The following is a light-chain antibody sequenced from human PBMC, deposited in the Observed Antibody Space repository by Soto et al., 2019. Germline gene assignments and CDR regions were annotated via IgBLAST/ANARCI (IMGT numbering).Light chain of an antibody. V-gene: IGKV1-5*01. CDR1: QSISSW. Sequence: DIQMTQSPSTLSASVGDRVTITCRASQSISSWLAWYQQNPGKAPKLLVYAASSLESGVPSRFSGSGSGTEFTLTISSLQPDDFATYYCQQYNSYPLTFGGGTKVEIK. CDR3: QQYNSYPLT. J-gene: IGKJ4*01. CDR2: AAS.